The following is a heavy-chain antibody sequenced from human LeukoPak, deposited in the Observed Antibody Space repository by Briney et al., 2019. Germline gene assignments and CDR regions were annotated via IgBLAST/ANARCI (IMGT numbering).Heavy chain of an antibody. CDR3: ARGRRLRGVTSRPIYYYYYMDV. CDR1: GYTFNTFD. J-gene: IGHJ6*03. CDR2: VNPYNDKT. V-gene: IGHV1-8*03. Sequence: ASVKVSCKASGYTFNTFDINWVRRATGQGPEWMGWVNPYNDKTVYAPKFQGRVSISSNNSITTAYMEFSGLKSDDTAVYYCARGRRLRGVTSRPIYYYYYMDVWGGGTTVTVSS. D-gene: IGHD3-10*01.